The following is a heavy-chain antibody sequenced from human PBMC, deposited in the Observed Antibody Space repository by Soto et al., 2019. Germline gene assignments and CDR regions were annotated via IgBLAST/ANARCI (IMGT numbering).Heavy chain of an antibody. CDR1: GYTFTSYY. J-gene: IGHJ6*03. D-gene: IGHD2-2*01. CDR2: INPSGGST. CDR3: ARGDIVVVPAAMENYYYYYYMDV. Sequence: ASVKVSCKASGYTFTSYYMHWVGQAPGQGLEWMGIINPSGGSTSYAQKFQGRVTMTRDTSTSTVYMELSSLRSEDTAVYYCARGDIVVVPAAMENYYYYYYMDVWGKGTTVTVSS. V-gene: IGHV1-46*03.